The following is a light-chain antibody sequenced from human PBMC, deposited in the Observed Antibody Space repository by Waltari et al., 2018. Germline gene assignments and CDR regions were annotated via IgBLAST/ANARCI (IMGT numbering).Light chain of an antibody. J-gene: IGKJ4*01. Sequence: DIVLSQSPATLSLSPGERAILSCRASQSVSRYLAWYQQKPGQAPRLLIYDASNRATGIPVRFSGSGSGTDFTLTISSLGPEDFAVYYCLQHSDWPRFTFGGGTKVEIK. CDR3: LQHSDWPRFT. V-gene: IGKV3-11*01. CDR1: QSVSRY. CDR2: DAS.